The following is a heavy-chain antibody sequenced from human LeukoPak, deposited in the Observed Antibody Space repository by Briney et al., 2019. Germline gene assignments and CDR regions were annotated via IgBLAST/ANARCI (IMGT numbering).Heavy chain of an antibody. CDR3: ASGRRLGYCSSTSCYQPTDY. Sequence: GGSLRLSCAASGFTFSSYAMSWVRQAPGKGLEWVSAISGSGGSTYYADSVKGRFTISRDNSKNTLYLQMNSLRAEDTAVYYCASGRRLGYCSSTSCYQPTDYWGQGTLVTVSS. CDR1: GFTFSSYA. V-gene: IGHV3-23*01. D-gene: IGHD2-2*01. J-gene: IGHJ4*02. CDR2: ISGSGGST.